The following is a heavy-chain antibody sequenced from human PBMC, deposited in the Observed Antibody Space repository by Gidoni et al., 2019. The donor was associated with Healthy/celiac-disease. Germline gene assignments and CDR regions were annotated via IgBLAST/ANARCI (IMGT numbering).Heavy chain of an antibody. CDR3: AKLMAAAGTTYFDY. J-gene: IGHJ4*02. D-gene: IGHD6-13*01. CDR2: ISGSGGST. Sequence: EVHLLESGGGLVQPGGSLRLSCAASGFTFSSYAMSWVRQAPGKGLEWVSAISGSGGSTYYADSVKGRFTISRDNSKNTLCLQMNSLRADDTAVYYCAKLMAAAGTTYFDYWGQGILVTVSS. CDR1: GFTFSSYA. V-gene: IGHV3-23*01.